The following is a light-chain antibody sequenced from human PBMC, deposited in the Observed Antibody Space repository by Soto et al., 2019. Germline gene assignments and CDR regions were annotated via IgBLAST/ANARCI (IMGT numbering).Light chain of an antibody. Sequence: QSALTQPPSASGSPGQSVTISCTGTSSDVGGYNYVSWYQQHPGKAPKLMIYEVSKRPSGVTDRFSGSKSGNTASLTVSGLQAEDEADYDCSSYAGSNKLVFGAGTKLTVL. V-gene: IGLV2-8*01. J-gene: IGLJ2*01. CDR3: SSYAGSNKLV. CDR2: EVS. CDR1: SSDVGGYNY.